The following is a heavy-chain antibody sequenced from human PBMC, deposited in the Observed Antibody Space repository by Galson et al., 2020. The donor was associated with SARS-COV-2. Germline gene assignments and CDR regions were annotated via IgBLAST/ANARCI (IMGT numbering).Heavy chain of an antibody. J-gene: IGHJ4*02. Sequence: TLCLTCTVSDGTRRKDEECWTWMGQRRGEGVEWIGYSYYRGFTNYDSALKSRVTISADTSKNQFSLKLSSVTAADTAVYYCARGRELIRRYFDYWGQGTPVTVSS. D-gene: IGHD3-16*01. CDR3: ARGRELIRRYFDY. CDR1: DGTRRKDEEC. V-gene: IGHV4-30-4*08. CDR2: SYYRGFT.